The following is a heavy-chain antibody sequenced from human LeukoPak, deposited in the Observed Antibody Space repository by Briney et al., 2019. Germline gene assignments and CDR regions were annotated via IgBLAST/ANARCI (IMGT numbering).Heavy chain of an antibody. Sequence: PGGSLRLSCAGSGFTFSNYAMTWVRQAPGKGLEWVSGISSSGGATYYADSVKGRFTISRDNSKNTLCLQIHSLRAEDTAVYYCAKEGYPADDYWGQGTLVTVSS. V-gene: IGHV3-23*01. D-gene: IGHD5-12*01. CDR1: GFTFSNYA. CDR3: AKEGYPADDY. J-gene: IGHJ4*02. CDR2: ISSSGGAT.